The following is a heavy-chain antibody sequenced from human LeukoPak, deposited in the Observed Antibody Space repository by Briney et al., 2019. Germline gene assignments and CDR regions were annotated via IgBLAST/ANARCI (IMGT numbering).Heavy chain of an antibody. Sequence: SETLSLTCTVSSGSITSYYWSWTRQPPGKGLEWNGYIYYSGSTKYNPSLKSRVTISADTSKNQFSLKLSSVTAADTAVYYCAIGTTGDYPPYFDSWGQGTLVTVSS. CDR1: SGSITSYY. CDR3: AIGTTGDYPPYFDS. D-gene: IGHD4-17*01. V-gene: IGHV4-59*01. J-gene: IGHJ4*02. CDR2: IYYSGST.